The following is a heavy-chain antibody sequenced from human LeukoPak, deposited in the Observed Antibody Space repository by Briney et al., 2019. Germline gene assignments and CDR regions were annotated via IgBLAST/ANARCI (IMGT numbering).Heavy chain of an antibody. CDR1: GFTFSTYS. Sequence: GGSLRLSCAASGFTFSTYSMNWVRQAPGKGLEWVSSISSNNRYIYYADSVKGRFTISRDNAKNSLYLQMNSLRAEDTAMYYCAKDLQYDFWSGHTFDYWGQGTLVTVSS. D-gene: IGHD3-3*01. V-gene: IGHV3-21*01. CDR2: ISSNNRYI. CDR3: AKDLQYDFWSGHTFDY. J-gene: IGHJ4*02.